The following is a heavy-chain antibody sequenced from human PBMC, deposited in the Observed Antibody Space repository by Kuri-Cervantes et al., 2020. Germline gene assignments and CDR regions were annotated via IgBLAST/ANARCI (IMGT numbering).Heavy chain of an antibody. CDR2: INSDGSST. CDR1: GFTFSSYW. CDR3: ARDSYGDYLDYYFDY. D-gene: IGHD4-17*01. V-gene: IGHV3-74*01. J-gene: IGHJ4*02. Sequence: GESLKISCAASGFTFSSYWMHWVRQAPGKGLVWVSRINSDGSSTSYADSVKGRFTISRDNSKNTLYLQMNSLRAEDTAVYYCARDSYGDYLDYYFDYWGQGTLVTVSS.